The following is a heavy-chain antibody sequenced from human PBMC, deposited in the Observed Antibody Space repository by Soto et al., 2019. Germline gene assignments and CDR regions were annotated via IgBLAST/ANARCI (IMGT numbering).Heavy chain of an antibody. V-gene: IGHV3-48*03. Sequence: PGGSLRLSCAASGFTFSSYEMNWVRQAPGKGLEWGSYISSSGRTIYYADSVKGRFTISRDNAKNSLYLQMNGLRAEDTAVYYWARDQGEGITGIMWFEPWGQGTLVTVS. CDR2: ISSSGRTI. D-gene: IGHD1-20*01. CDR3: ARDQGEGITGIMWFEP. CDR1: GFTFSSYE. J-gene: IGHJ5*02.